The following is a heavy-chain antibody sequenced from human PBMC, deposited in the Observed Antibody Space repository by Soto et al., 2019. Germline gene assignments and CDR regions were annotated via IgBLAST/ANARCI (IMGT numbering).Heavy chain of an antibody. CDR3: AKDAAVAGTGDY. D-gene: IGHD6-19*01. V-gene: IGHV3-23*01. CDR2: ISGSGGST. J-gene: IGHJ4*02. CDR1: GFTFSSYA. Sequence: GGSLRLSCAASGFTFSSYAMSWVRQAPGKGQEWDSAISGSGGSTYYADYVKGRFTISRDNSKNTLYLQMNSLRAVDTAVYYCAKDAAVAGTGDYWGQGTLVTVSS.